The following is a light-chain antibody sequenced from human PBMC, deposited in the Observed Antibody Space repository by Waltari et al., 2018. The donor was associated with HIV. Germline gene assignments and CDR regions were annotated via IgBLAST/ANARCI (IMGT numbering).Light chain of an antibody. Sequence: IVLTQSPGTLSLSRGASATVSCRASQSVSSYYLAWYQQKPGQAPRLLVYGVSTRATGVPDRFSGSGSGTDFTLTVSRLEPEDFAVYYCQHYGYSPTFGRGTKVEIK. V-gene: IGKV3-20*01. CDR2: GVS. J-gene: IGKJ1*01. CDR1: QSVSSYY. CDR3: QHYGYSPT.